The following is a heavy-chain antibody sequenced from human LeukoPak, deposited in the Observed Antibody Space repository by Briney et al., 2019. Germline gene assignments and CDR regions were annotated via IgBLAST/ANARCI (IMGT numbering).Heavy chain of an antibody. D-gene: IGHD3-3*01. CDR1: GFTFSSYW. V-gene: IGHV3-7*01. J-gene: IGHJ4*02. CDR2: IKQDGSEK. Sequence: GGSLRLSCAASGFTFSSYWMSWVHQAPGKGLEWVANIKQDGSEKYYVDSVKGRFTISRDNAKNSLYLQMNSLRAEDTAVYYCARAFYDFWRGYYTRGTFDYWGQGTLVTVSS. CDR3: ARAFYDFWRGYYTRGTFDY.